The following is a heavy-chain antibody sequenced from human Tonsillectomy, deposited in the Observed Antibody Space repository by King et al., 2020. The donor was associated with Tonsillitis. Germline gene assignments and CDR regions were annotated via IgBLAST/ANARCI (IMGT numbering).Heavy chain of an antibody. D-gene: IGHD6-19*01. Sequence: QLQESGPGLVKPSETLSLTCTVSGFSISSISYSWGWIRQPPGRGLELSGTIYDSWSTYYYQSLQSRVTISVDTSKNQFSLKLNSVTAADTAVYYCARHAGPWLVPFDSWGQGTLVTVSS. V-gene: IGHV4-39*01. CDR3: ARHAGPWLVPFDS. J-gene: IGHJ4*02. CDR2: IYDSWST. CDR1: GFSISSISYS.